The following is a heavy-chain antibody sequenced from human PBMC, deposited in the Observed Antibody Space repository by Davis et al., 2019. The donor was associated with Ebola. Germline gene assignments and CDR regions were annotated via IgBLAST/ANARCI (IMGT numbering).Heavy chain of an antibody. J-gene: IGHJ2*01. D-gene: IGHD3-9*01. CDR2: VFHTGST. CDR3: ARQEGMTGSWYFDL. CDR1: GGSISSFS. V-gene: IGHV4-59*08. Sequence: SETLSLTCSVSGGSISSFSWSWIRQSPGKGLEWIGYVFHTGSTNLNPSLKSRVTVSVDTSKSQFSLKLRSVTAADSAVYYCARQEGMTGSWYFDLWGRGTLVTVSS.